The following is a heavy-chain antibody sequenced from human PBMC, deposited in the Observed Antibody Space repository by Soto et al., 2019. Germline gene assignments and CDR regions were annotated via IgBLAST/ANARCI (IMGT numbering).Heavy chain of an antibody. Sequence: SETLSLTCTVSGGSISSGDYYWSWIRQPPGKGLEWIGYIYYSGSTYYNPSLKSRVTISVDTSKNQFSLKLSSVTAADTAVYYCASTYYYDSSGYPNFDYWGQGTLVTVSS. J-gene: IGHJ4*02. D-gene: IGHD3-22*01. CDR2: IYYSGST. CDR1: GGSISSGDYY. V-gene: IGHV4-30-4*01. CDR3: ASTYYYDSSGYPNFDY.